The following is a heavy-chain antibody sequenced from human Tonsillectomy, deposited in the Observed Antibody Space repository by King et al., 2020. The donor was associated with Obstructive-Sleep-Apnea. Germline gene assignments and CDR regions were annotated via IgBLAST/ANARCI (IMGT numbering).Heavy chain of an antibody. J-gene: IGHJ6*02. CDR1: GGSISSGDYY. CDR3: ARDSPPSKFYYGMDV. Sequence: QLQESGPGLVKPSQTLSLTCTVSGGSISSGDYYWSWIRQHPGKGLEWIGYISYSGSTHYKPSLKSRVAISVDTPKNQFSLTLSSVTAADTAVYYCARDSPPSKFYYGMDVWGQGTTVTVSS. CDR2: ISYSGST. V-gene: IGHV4-31*03.